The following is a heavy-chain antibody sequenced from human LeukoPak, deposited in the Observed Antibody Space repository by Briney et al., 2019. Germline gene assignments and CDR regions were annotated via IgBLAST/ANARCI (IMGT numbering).Heavy chain of an antibody. V-gene: IGHV3-21*01. CDR1: GFTFSSYS. CDR3: ATLTAANNWFDP. CDR2: ISSSSSYI. J-gene: IGHJ5*02. Sequence: GGSLRLSCAASGFTFSSYSMNWVRQAPGKGLEWVSSISSSSSYIYYADSVKGRFTISRDNAKNSLYLQMNSLRAGDTAVYYCATLTAANNWFDPWGQGTLATVSS. D-gene: IGHD6-13*01.